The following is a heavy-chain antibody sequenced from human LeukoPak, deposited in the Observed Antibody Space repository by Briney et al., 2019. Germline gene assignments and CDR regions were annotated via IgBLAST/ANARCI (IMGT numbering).Heavy chain of an antibody. J-gene: IGHJ6*02. Sequence: GESLKISCKGSEYTFTSYWIGWVRQMPGKGLEWMGIIYPGDSYTRYSPSFQGQVTISADKSISTAYLQWNSLKASDTAMYYCARRRVGSGSYRYYGMDVWGQGTTVTVSS. V-gene: IGHV5-51*01. CDR1: EYTFTSYW. CDR3: ARRRVGSGSYRYYGMDV. D-gene: IGHD3-10*01. CDR2: IYPGDSYT.